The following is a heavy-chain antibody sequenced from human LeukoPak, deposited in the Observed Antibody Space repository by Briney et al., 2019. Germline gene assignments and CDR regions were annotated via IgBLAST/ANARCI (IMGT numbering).Heavy chain of an antibody. Sequence: GGSLRLSCAASGFTFSSYSMNWVRQAPGKGLEWVSSISSSSSYIYYADSVKGRFTISRDNAKNSLYLQMNSLGAEDTAVYYCARDRVRGVSGVWFDPWGQGTLVTVSS. CDR2: ISSSSSYI. D-gene: IGHD3-10*01. V-gene: IGHV3-21*01. J-gene: IGHJ5*02. CDR3: ARDRVRGVSGVWFDP. CDR1: GFTFSSYS.